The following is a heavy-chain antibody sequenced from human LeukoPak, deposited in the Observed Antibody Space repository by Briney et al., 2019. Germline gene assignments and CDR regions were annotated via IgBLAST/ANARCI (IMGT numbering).Heavy chain of an antibody. D-gene: IGHD5-12*01. CDR2: ISDIGSI. CDR1: GGSISSYY. V-gene: IGHV4-59*08. J-gene: IGHJ5*02. Sequence: PSETLSFTCTVSGGSISSYYWSWIRQPPGKGLEWIAYISDIGSINYNPSLKSRVTISLDTSKNQFSLKLSSVTAADTAVYYCARGGYSGYDPNWFDPWGQGTLVTVSS. CDR3: ARGGYSGYDPNWFDP.